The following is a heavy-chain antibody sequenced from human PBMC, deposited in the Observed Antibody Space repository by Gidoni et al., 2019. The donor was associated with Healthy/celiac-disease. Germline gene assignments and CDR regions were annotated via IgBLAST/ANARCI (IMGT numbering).Heavy chain of an antibody. Sequence: QVQLVESGGGVVQPGRSLRLSCAASGFTFSRYAMHWVRQAPGKGLEWVAVISYDGSNKYYADSVKGRFTISRDNSKNTLYLQMNSLRAEDTAVYYCARCGGFGELFYNYYGMDVWGQGTTVTVSS. CDR3: ARCGGFGELFYNYYGMDV. J-gene: IGHJ6*02. CDR2: ISYDGSNK. D-gene: IGHD3-10*01. CDR1: GFTFSRYA. V-gene: IGHV3-30*04.